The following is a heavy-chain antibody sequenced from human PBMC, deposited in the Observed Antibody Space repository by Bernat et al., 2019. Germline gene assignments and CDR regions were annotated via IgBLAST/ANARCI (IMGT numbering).Heavy chain of an antibody. CDR1: GFTFSSYA. J-gene: IGHJ4*02. CDR2: ISGSGGST. Sequence: EVQLLESGGGLVQPGGSLRLSCAASGFTFSSYAMSWVRQAPGKGLEWVSAISGSGGSTYYADSVKGRFTISRDNSKNTLYLQMNSLGAEDTAVYYCAKDRQGGYSYGYGVDYWGQGTLVTVSS. D-gene: IGHD5-18*01. CDR3: AKDRQGGYSYGYGVDY. V-gene: IGHV3-23*01.